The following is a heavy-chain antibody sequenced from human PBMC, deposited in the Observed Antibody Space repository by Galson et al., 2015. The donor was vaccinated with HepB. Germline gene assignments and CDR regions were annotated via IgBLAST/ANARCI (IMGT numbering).Heavy chain of an antibody. Sequence: SVKVSCKASGYTFTSYAMHWVRQAPGQRLEWMGWINAGNGNTKYSQKFQGRVTITRDTSASTAYMELSSLRSEDTAVYYCARFHSSSPYTNWFDPWGQGTLATVSS. V-gene: IGHV1-3*01. D-gene: IGHD6-13*01. CDR2: INAGNGNT. CDR1: GYTFTSYA. J-gene: IGHJ5*02. CDR3: ARFHSSSPYTNWFDP.